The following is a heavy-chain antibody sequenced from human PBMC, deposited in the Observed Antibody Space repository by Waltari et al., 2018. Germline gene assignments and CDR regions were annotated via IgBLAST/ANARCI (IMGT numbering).Heavy chain of an antibody. CDR1: GFTFNTYW. Sequence: EVQLVESGGGLVQPGGSLRLSCAASGFTFNTYWMKWIRQAPGKGLEWVANINPDGSQKFYVDSVKGRFTVSRDNAQNSLYLQMNNLRAEDTAFYYCTTLARGESGDYWGQGTLVTVSS. D-gene: IGHD3-10*01. CDR3: TTLARGESGDY. V-gene: IGHV3-7*01. J-gene: IGHJ4*02. CDR2: INPDGSQK.